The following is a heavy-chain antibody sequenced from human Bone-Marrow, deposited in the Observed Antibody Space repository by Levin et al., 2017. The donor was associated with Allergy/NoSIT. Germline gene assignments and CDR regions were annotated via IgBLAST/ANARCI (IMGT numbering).Heavy chain of an antibody. CDR2: INHSGST. D-gene: IGHD6-19*01. CDR3: ASSGWYRGY. V-gene: IGHV4-34*01. CDR1: GGSFRGYY. J-gene: IGHJ4*02. Sequence: SETLSLTCAVYGGSFRGYYWSWIRQPPGKGLEWIGEINHSGSTTYNPSLKSRVTISVDTSKHQFSLKLTSVTAEDTAVYYCASSGWYRGYWGQGTLVTVSS.